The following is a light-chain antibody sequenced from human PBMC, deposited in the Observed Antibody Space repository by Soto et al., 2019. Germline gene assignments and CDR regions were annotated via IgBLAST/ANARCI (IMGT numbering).Light chain of an antibody. Sequence: DVVLTQSPLSLSVTPGKPASISCKSSQSLLHSDGKTLLYWYLQKAGNTPQLLIYEVFKLYSGVPERFSGSGSATDFTLKISRVEAEDVGTYYCMQTIQPLLTFGGGTQVDI. CDR2: EVF. V-gene: IGKV2D-29*01. CDR3: MQTIQPLLT. J-gene: IGKJ4*01. CDR1: QSLLHSDGKTL.